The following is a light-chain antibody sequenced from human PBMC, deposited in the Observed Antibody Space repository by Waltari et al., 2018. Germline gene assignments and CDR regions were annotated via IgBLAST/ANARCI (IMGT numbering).Light chain of an antibody. CDR3: QVWDDTTNSGV. V-gene: IGLV3-21*04. J-gene: IGLJ3*02. Sequence: YVVTQPPSVSVAPGKTATLTCGGENIESKSVTWDQQKPGQAPILGIFYDSDRPSGIPERFSGSNSGNTATLTISWVEAGDEADYHCQVWDDTTNSGVFGGGTRLTVL. CDR2: YDS. CDR1: NIESKS.